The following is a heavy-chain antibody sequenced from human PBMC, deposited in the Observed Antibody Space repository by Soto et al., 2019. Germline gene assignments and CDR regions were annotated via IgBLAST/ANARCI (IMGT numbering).Heavy chain of an antibody. CDR2: ISAYNGNT. V-gene: IGHV1-18*01. Sequence: QVQLVQSGAEVKKPGASVKVSCKASGYTFTSYGISWVRQAPGQGLEWMGWISAYNGNTNYAQKLQGRVTMTTDTTTSTAYRELRSLRSDDTAVYYCARVYCSSTSCYAARHWGQGTLVTVSS. CDR3: ARVYCSSTSCYAARH. D-gene: IGHD2-2*01. J-gene: IGHJ1*01. CDR1: GYTFTSYG.